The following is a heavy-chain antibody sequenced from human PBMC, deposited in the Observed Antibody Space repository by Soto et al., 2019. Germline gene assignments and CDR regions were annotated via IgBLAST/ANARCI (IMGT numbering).Heavy chain of an antibody. D-gene: IGHD2-2*01. CDR3: AREWNCSSTSCYRYYYYGMDV. CDR2: IWYDGSNK. CDR1: GFTFSSYG. J-gene: IGHJ6*02. V-gene: IGHV3-33*01. Sequence: GGSLRLSCAASGFTFSSYGMHWVRQAPGKGLEWVAVIWYDGSNKYYADSVKGRFTISRDNSKNTLYLQMNSLRAEDTAVYYCAREWNCSSTSCYRYYYYGMDVWGQGTTVTVSS.